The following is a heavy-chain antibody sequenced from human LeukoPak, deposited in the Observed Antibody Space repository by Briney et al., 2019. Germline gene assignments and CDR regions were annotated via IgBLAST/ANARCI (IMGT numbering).Heavy chain of an antibody. CDR2: ISSNLITT. V-gene: IGHV3-23*05. Sequence: GGSLRLSCAASGFTFSNYAVNWVRQAPGKGLEWVSTISSNLITTYYADSVEGRFTISRDNSKSTLYLQMNSVRAEDTAVYYCAKHRGRLDRTFDNCGQGALVTVSS. D-gene: IGHD1-1*01. CDR1: GFTFSNYA. J-gene: IGHJ4*02. CDR3: AKHRGRLDRTFDN.